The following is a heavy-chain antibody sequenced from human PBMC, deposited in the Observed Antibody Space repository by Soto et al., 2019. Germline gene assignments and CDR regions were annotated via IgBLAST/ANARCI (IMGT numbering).Heavy chain of an antibody. CDR3: ARDHHSFYDTSGYYPYFDY. CDR2: IYYTGST. Sequence: LSLTCTVSGGSVNTAPYYWTWIRQPPGKGLEWIGNIYYTGSTNYNPSLKSRVNISLDTSKNQFSLNLSSVTAADTAVYFCARDHHSFYDTSGYYPYFDYWGQGTLVTVSS. D-gene: IGHD3-22*01. V-gene: IGHV4-61*01. CDR1: GGSVNTAPYY. J-gene: IGHJ4*02.